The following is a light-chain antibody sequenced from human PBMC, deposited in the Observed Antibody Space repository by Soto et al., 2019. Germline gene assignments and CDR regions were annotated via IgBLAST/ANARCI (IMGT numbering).Light chain of an antibody. CDR2: DVS. CDR3: CSYAGSYTGV. V-gene: IGLV2-11*01. J-gene: IGLJ1*01. Sequence: QSALNQPRSVCGSPGQLGTLSLPGNSSDVGAYNYVSWYQHHPGKAPKFMIYDVSKRPSGVPDRFSGSKSGNTASLTISGLQAEDEADYYCCSYAGSYTGVFGTGTKLTVL. CDR1: SSDVGAYNY.